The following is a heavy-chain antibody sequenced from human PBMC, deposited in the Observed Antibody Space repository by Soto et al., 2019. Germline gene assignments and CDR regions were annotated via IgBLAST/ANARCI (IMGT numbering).Heavy chain of an antibody. CDR2: ISGSGGST. D-gene: IGHD2-15*01. V-gene: IGHV3-23*01. Sequence: EVQLLASGGGLVQPGGSLRLSCAASGFTFSSYAMSWVRQAPGKGLEWVSAISGSGGSTYYADSVKVRFTISRDNSKNTLYLQMNSLRAEDTAVYDCAKGIGYCSGGSCYGVFDYWGQGTLVTVSS. CDR3: AKGIGYCSGGSCYGVFDY. CDR1: GFTFSSYA. J-gene: IGHJ4*02.